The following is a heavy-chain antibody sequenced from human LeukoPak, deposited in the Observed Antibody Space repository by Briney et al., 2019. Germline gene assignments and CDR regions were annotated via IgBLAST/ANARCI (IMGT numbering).Heavy chain of an antibody. CDR2: INPSGGST. V-gene: IGHV1-46*01. CDR1: GYTFTSYD. CDR3: ARREGDYDFWSGYYRPPDY. D-gene: IGHD3-3*01. Sequence: WASVKVSCKASGYTFTSYDINWVRQAPGQGLEWMGIINPSGGSTSYAQKFQGRVTMTRDTSTSTVYMELSSLRSEDTAVYYCARREGDYDFWSGYYRPPDYWGQGTLVTVSS. J-gene: IGHJ4*02.